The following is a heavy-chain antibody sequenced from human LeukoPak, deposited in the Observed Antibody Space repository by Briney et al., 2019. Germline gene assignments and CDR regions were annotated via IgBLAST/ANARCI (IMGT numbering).Heavy chain of an antibody. D-gene: IGHD2-8*02. J-gene: IGHJ3*02. CDR3: AKGPLVTFDI. Sequence: GGSLRLSCAASGFTFSNYAMNWVRQAPGKGLEWVSGINGRGYSTYYADSVKGRFTISRDNSKNTLYLQMNSLRAEDTAVYYCAKGPLVTFDIWGQGTMVTVSS. CDR1: GFTFSNYA. CDR2: INGRGYST. V-gene: IGHV3-23*01.